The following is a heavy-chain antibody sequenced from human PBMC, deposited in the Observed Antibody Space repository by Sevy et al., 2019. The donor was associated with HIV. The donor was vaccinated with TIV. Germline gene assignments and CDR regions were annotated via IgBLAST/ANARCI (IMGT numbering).Heavy chain of an antibody. V-gene: IGHV1-69*13. CDR1: GGTFGSYA. D-gene: IGHD4-4*01. Sequence: ASVKVSCKASGGTFGSYAISWVRQAPGQGLEWMGGIMPIFGTANCAQKFQGRVTISADESTSTAYMELISLRSEDTAVYYCARDLADYSNANQESYYYYYGMDVWGQGTTVTVSS. J-gene: IGHJ6*02. CDR2: IMPIFGTA. CDR3: ARDLADYSNANQESYYYYYGMDV.